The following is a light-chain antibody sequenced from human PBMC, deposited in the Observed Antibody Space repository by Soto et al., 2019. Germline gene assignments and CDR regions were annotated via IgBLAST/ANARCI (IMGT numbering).Light chain of an antibody. Sequence: QSVLTKPPSVSAAPGQTVTISCSGSSPNIGTNYVSWYQQVPGAAPRLLIYETKRRPSGIPARFSASKSGASATLSITGLQTGDEADYYCGTWDTSLTAVVFGGGTKVTVL. CDR2: ETK. V-gene: IGLV1-51*02. J-gene: IGLJ3*02. CDR1: SPNIGTNY. CDR3: GTWDTSLTAVV.